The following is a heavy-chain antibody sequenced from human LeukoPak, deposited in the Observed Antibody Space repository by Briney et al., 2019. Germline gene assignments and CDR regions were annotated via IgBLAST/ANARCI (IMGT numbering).Heavy chain of an antibody. Sequence: SGGSLRLSCAASRFTFSRYEMNWVRQAPGKGLEWVSYISSSGSTIYYADSVKGRFTISRDNANNSLYLQMNSLRAEDTAVYYCARQQLVRGENYYYYYGMDVWGKGTTVTVSS. CDR1: RFTFSRYE. V-gene: IGHV3-48*03. D-gene: IGHD6-13*01. CDR3: ARQQLVRGENYYYYYGMDV. CDR2: ISSSGSTI. J-gene: IGHJ6*04.